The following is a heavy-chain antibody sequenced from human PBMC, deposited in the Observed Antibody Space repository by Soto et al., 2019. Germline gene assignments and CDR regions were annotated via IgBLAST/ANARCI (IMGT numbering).Heavy chain of an antibody. D-gene: IGHD4-17*01. Sequence: EVQLVESGGGLVQPGGSLTLSCEASGFTFSSYWMSWVRQAPGKGLEWMANIKLDGTEKYYVDSVKGRFTISRDNAKNSLYLQMNSLRAEDTAVCYCAISLVGRDYGDYDWGQGTLVTVSS. CDR1: GFTFSSYW. V-gene: IGHV3-7*01. CDR2: IKLDGTEK. CDR3: AISLVGRDYGDYD. J-gene: IGHJ4*02.